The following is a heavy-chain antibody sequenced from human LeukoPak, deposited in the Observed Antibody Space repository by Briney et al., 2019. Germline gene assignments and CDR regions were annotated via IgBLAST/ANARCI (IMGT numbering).Heavy chain of an antibody. Sequence: GGSLRLSCAASGFTFSSYWMSWVRQAPGKGLEWVANIKQDGSATYYVDSVKGRFTISRDNAKNSLYLQMNSLRVEDTAVYYCARDEVPTETNWFDPWGQGTLVTVSS. CDR2: IKQDGSAT. CDR1: GFTFSSYW. CDR3: ARDEVPTETNWFDP. V-gene: IGHV3-7*01. J-gene: IGHJ5*02.